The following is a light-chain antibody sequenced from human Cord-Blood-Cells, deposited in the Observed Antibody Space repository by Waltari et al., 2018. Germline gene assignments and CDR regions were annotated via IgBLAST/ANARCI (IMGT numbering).Light chain of an antibody. Sequence: QSALTQPASVSGSPGQSITISCTGTSSDVGGSNYVAWYQQHPGKAPKLMIYDVSNRPSGVSNRSSGSESGNTASLTISGLQAEDEADYYCSSYTSSSTLVFGGGTKLTVL. V-gene: IGLV2-14*01. CDR2: DVS. J-gene: IGLJ2*01. CDR3: SSYTSSSTLV. CDR1: SSDVGGSNY.